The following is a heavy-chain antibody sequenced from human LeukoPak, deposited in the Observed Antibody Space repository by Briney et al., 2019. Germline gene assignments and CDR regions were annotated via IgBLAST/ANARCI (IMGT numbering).Heavy chain of an antibody. CDR2: INPNSGGT. Sequence: ASVKVSCKASGYTFTGYYMHWVRQAPGQGLEWMGWINPNSGGTNYAQKFQGRVTMTRDTSISTAYMELSSLRSEDTAVYFCAREGNCSGVSCYSFEYWGQGSLVTVSS. CDR1: GYTFTGYY. D-gene: IGHD2-15*01. V-gene: IGHV1-2*02. J-gene: IGHJ4*02. CDR3: AREGNCSGVSCYSFEY.